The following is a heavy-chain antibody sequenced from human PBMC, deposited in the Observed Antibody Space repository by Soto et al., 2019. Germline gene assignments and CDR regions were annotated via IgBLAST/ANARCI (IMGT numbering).Heavy chain of an antibody. V-gene: IGHV3-30*18. J-gene: IGHJ4*02. D-gene: IGHD2-2*02. CDR2: ISYDGGDK. Sequence: GGSLRLSCAASGFTFNTYGMHWVRQAPGKGLEWVAVISYDGGDKYYADSVKGRFIIPRDNSKNTLYLQMNSLRAEDTAIYYCAKSPNFYCSSPNCYKFYFDFWGQGALVTVSS. CDR1: GFTFNTYG. CDR3: AKSPNFYCSSPNCYKFYFDF.